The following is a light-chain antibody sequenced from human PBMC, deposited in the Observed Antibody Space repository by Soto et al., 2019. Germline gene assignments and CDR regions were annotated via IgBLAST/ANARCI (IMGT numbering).Light chain of an antibody. V-gene: IGKV1-39*01. CDR1: QSISSY. CDR3: RQSYSTPRT. J-gene: IGKJ2*01. Sequence: IQMTQPPSSLSASVGDRVTITCRARQSISSYLHWYQQKPGKAPKLLIYAASSLQSGVPSRFSGSGSETDFTLTISSLQPEDFATYYFRQSYSTPRTFGQGTKREIK. CDR2: AAS.